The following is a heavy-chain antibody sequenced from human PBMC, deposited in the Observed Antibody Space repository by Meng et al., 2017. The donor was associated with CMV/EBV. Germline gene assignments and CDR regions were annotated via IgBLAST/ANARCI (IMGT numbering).Heavy chain of an antibody. CDR3: ARSPGNRYDY. CDR1: GFSLSTSGMR. V-gene: IGHV2-70D*14. D-gene: IGHD1-14*01. CDR2: IDWDDDK. J-gene: IGHJ4*02. Sequence: PTLVKPTQTLTLTCTFSGFSLSTSGMRVSWIRQPPGEALEWLARIDWDDDKYYSTSLKTRLTISKDTSKNQVVLTMTNMDPVNTATYYCARSPGNRYDYWGQGTLVTVSS.